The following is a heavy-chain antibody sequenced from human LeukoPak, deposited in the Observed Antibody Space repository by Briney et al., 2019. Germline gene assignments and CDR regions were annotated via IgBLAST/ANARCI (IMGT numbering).Heavy chain of an antibody. CDR2: IYHSGST. Sequence: SETLSLTCTVSGGSISSSNWWSWVRQPPGKGLEWIGEIYHSGSTNYNPSLKSRVTISVDKSKNQFSLKLSSVTAADPAVYYCGRGVVVVNYYYYMDVWGKGTTVTISS. D-gene: IGHD2-15*01. V-gene: IGHV4-4*02. CDR3: GRGVVVVNYYYYMDV. J-gene: IGHJ6*03. CDR1: GGSISSSNW.